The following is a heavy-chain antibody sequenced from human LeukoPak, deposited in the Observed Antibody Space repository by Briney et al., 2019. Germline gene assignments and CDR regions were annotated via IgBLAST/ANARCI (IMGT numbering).Heavy chain of an antibody. J-gene: IGHJ4*02. D-gene: IGHD5-18*01. CDR3: ARANSGYSYGSSGDIHY. V-gene: IGHV1-69*01. Sequence: SVKVSYKASGGTFSSYAISWVRQAPGQGLEWMGGIIPIFGTANYAQKFQGRVTITADESTSTAYMELSSLRSEDTAVYYCARANSGYSYGSSGDIHYWGQRTLVTVSS. CDR2: IIPIFGTA. CDR1: GGTFSSYA.